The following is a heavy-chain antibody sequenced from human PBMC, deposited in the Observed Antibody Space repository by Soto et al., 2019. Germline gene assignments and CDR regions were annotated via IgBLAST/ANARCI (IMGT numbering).Heavy chain of an antibody. D-gene: IGHD3-16*01. J-gene: IGHJ4*02. CDR2: IWYDGSNK. CDR1: GFTFSSYG. V-gene: IGHV3-33*01. Sequence: PGGSLRLSCAASGFTFSSYGMHWVGQGPGKGLEWVAVIWYDGSNKYYADSVKGRFTISRDNSKNTLYLQMNSLRAEDTAVYYCARGDYVGGSYQYYFDYWGQGTLVTVSS. CDR3: ARGDYVGGSYQYYFDY.